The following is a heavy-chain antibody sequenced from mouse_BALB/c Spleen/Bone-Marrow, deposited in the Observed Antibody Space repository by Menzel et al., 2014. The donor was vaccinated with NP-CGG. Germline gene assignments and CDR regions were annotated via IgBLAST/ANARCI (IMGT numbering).Heavy chain of an antibody. J-gene: IGHJ2*01. CDR1: GHTFTDHW. Sequence: QVQLQQPGAELVMPGASVKMSCKASGHTFTDHWMHWVKQRPGQGLEWIGAIVISDSYTTYNQKFKGKATLTVDESSSTAYMQLSRLTSEDSAVYYCARGGANVDYWGQGTTLTVSS. CDR2: IVISDSYT. CDR3: ARGGANVDY. V-gene: IGHV1-69*01.